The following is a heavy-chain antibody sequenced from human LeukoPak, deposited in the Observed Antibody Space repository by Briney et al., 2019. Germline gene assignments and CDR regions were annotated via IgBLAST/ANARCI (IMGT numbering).Heavy chain of an antibody. V-gene: IGHV5-51*01. J-gene: IGHJ4*02. D-gene: IGHD3-9*01. Sequence: GESLKISCKGSGYSFTSYWIGWVRQMPGKGLEWMGIIYPGDSDTRYSPSFQGQATISADKSISTAYLQWSSLKASDTAMYYCARRILTGYASTYYFDYWGQGTLVTVSS. CDR2: IYPGDSDT. CDR3: ARRILTGYASTYYFDY. CDR1: GYSFTSYW.